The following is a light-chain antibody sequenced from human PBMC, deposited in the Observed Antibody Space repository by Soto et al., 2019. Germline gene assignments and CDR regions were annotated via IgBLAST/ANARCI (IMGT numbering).Light chain of an antibody. Sequence: QSVLSQPPSASGTPGQRVTISCSGSSSNIGSNTVSWYQQFPGTAPKLLIYFNIQRPSGVPDRFSGSKSGTSASLAISGLQSEDEADYYCAAWDDSLNGYVFGTGTKVT. CDR3: AAWDDSLNGYV. V-gene: IGLV1-44*01. CDR2: FNI. J-gene: IGLJ1*01. CDR1: SSNIGSNT.